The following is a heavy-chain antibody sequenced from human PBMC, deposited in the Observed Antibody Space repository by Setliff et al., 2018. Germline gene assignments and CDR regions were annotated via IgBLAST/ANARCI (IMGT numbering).Heavy chain of an antibody. D-gene: IGHD6-6*01. CDR2: VNPSGGHP. Sequence: SVKVSCKSSGYTFINFHLHWVRLAPGQGLQWMGMVNPSGGHPVYAQKFQGRVTIAVDTSKDQFSLTVTSVTAADTAMHYCARGRNVAARLLDSWGQGTLVTVSS. J-gene: IGHJ4*02. V-gene: IGHV1-46*01. CDR3: ARGRNVAARLLDS. CDR1: GYTFINFH.